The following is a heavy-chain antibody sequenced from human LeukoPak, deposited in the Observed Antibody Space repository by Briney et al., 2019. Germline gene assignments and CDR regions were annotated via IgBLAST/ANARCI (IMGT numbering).Heavy chain of an antibody. V-gene: IGHV3-30*04. D-gene: IGHD3-22*01. J-gene: IGHJ4*02. CDR1: GFTFSSYA. Sequence: GGSLRLSCAAPGFTFSSYAMHWVRQAPGKGLEWVAVISYDGSNKYYADSVKGRFTISRDNSKNTLYLQMNSLRAEDTAVYYCARGEHYYDSSGYQLSADWGQGTLVTVSS. CDR3: ARGEHYYDSSGYQLSAD. CDR2: ISYDGSNK.